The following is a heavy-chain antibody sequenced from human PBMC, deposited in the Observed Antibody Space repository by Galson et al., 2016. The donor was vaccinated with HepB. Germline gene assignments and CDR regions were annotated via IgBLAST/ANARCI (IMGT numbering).Heavy chain of an antibody. CDR2: INPIFGTA. V-gene: IGHV1-69*06. CDR1: GGTFSTYA. D-gene: IGHD2-2*01. Sequence: SVKVSCKASGGTFSTYAISWVRQAPGQGLEWMGGINPIFGTANYARKFQGRVTITADKSTSTAYMELSSLRSEDTAVYYCARVVVPAARWYYYYGMDVWGQGTTVTVSS. J-gene: IGHJ6*02. CDR3: ARVVVPAARWYYYYGMDV.